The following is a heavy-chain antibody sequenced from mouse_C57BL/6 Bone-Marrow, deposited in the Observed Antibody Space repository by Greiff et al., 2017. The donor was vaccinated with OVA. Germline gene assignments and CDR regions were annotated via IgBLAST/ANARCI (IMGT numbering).Heavy chain of an antibody. CDR3: ARRRGLRQFAY. J-gene: IGHJ3*01. V-gene: IGHV1-69*01. D-gene: IGHD2-4*01. CDR1: GYTFTSYW. CDR2: IDPSDGYT. Sequence: QVQLQQPGAELVKPGASVKMSCKASGYTFTSYWMHWVKQRPGQGLEWIGEIDPSDGYTNYNQKFKGKSTLTVDKSSSTAYMQLSSLTSEDSAVYYCARRRGLRQFAYWGQGTLVTVSA.